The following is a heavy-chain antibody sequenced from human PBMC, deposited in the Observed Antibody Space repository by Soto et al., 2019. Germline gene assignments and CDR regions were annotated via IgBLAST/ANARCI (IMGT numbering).Heavy chain of an antibody. Sequence: PGESLKISCQGSGYSFSGYWIGWVRQVPGKGLEWMAIIYPGDSNTRYSPSFQGQVTISADKSIRTAYLQWSRLKASDSGMYYCAIGFSSSWYEPADWGQGTQVTVSS. J-gene: IGHJ4*02. CDR3: AIGFSSSWYEPAD. D-gene: IGHD6-13*01. CDR2: IYPGDSNT. CDR1: GYSFSGYW. V-gene: IGHV5-51*01.